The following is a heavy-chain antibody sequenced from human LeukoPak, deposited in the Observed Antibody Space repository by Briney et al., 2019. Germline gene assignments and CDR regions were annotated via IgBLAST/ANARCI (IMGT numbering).Heavy chain of an antibody. Sequence: GGSLRLSCAASGFTFSDYYMTWIRQAPGTGLEWVSYISGSGGRIHYADSVKGRFTISRDNAKNSLYLQMNSLRAEDTAVYYCARSGRYFDWLLYRDNYYFDYWGQGTLVTVSS. D-gene: IGHD3-9*01. CDR3: ARSGRYFDWLLYRDNYYFDY. CDR1: GFTFSDYY. CDR2: ISGSGGRI. V-gene: IGHV3-11*04. J-gene: IGHJ4*02.